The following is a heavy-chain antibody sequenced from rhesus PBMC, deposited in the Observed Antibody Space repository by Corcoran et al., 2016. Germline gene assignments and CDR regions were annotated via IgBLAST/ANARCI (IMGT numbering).Heavy chain of an antibody. CDR3: ARRIAAPPSYYFDY. V-gene: IGHV4-76*01. D-gene: IGHD6-13*01. CDR2: MYGSSGST. J-gene: IGHJ4*01. CDR1: GYSISSGYD. Sequence: QVQLQESGPGVVKPSETLSLTCGVSGYSISSGYDWSWIRQPPGKGLEWIGYMYGSSGSTKYNPSPKNRDTISKDTSKNQFSLKLSSVTAADTAVYYCARRIAAPPSYYFDYWGQGVLVTVSS.